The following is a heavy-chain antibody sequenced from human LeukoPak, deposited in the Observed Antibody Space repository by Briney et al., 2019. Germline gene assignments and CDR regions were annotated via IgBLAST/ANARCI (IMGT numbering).Heavy chain of an antibody. V-gene: IGHV4-39*01. CDR3: ARHSGYSYGYAYYYYYMDV. CDR2: IYYSGST. D-gene: IGHD5-18*01. J-gene: IGHJ6*03. Sequence: SETLSLTCTVSGGSIGSSSYYWDWIRQPPGKGLEWIGSIYYSGSTYYNPSLRSRVTISVDPSKNQFSLKLSSVTAADTAVYYCARHSGYSYGYAYYYYYMDVWGKGTTVTVSS. CDR1: GGSIGSSSYY.